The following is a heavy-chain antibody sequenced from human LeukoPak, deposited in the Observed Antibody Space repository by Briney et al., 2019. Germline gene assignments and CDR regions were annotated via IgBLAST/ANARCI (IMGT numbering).Heavy chain of an antibody. J-gene: IGHJ4*02. CDR1: GFTFNSYA. V-gene: IGHV3-23*01. CDR2: ITGSGST. Sequence: GSLRLSCAASGFTFNSYAMSWVRQAPGKGLEWVSGITGSGSTYYADSVKGRFTISRDNSKNTVYLQMNSLKAEDTAVYYCARDGWDYWGQGTLVTVSS. CDR3: ARDGWDY. D-gene: IGHD3-10*01.